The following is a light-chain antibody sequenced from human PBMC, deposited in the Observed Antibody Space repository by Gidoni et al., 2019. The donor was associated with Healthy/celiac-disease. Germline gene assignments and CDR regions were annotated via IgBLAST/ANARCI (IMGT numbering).Light chain of an antibody. V-gene: IGKV3-15*01. J-gene: IGKJ4*01. CDR1: QSVSSN. CDR3: QQYNNWLLLT. CDR2: GAS. Sequence: EIVMTQSPATLSVSPGERATLSCRASQSVSSNFAWYQQKPGQAPRLLIYGASTRATGIPARFSGSGSGTEFTLTISSLQSEDFAVYYCQQYNNWLLLTFGGGTKVEIK.